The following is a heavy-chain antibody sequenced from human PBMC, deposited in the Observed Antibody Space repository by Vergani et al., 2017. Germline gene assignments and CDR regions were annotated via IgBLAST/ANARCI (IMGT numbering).Heavy chain of an antibody. V-gene: IGHV4-39*07. CDR2: IYYSGST. CDR3: ARGGGYSSGPGPHFDY. J-gene: IGHJ4*02. D-gene: IGHD6-19*01. CDR1: GGSISSSSYY. Sequence: QLQLQESGPGLVKPSETLSLTCTVSGGSISSSSYYWGWIRPPPGKGLEWIGSIYYSGSTYYNPSLKSRVTISVDTSKNQFSLKLSSVTAADTAVYYCARGGGYSSGPGPHFDYWGQGTLVTVSS.